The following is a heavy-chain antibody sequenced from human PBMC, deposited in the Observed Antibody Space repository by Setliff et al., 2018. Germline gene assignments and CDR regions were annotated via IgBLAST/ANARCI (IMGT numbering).Heavy chain of an antibody. CDR1: GDSISSGSHY. Sequence: SETLSLTCTVSGDSISSGSHYWGWIRQPPGKGLEWIGRIHYRGTTYSNVSLASRLTISVDTSKNQFSLKLRSVTAADTAVYYCATQTAAYYFDYWGQGALVTVSS. J-gene: IGHJ4*02. CDR3: ATQTAAYYFDY. CDR2: IHYRGTT. V-gene: IGHV4-39*01. D-gene: IGHD6-13*01.